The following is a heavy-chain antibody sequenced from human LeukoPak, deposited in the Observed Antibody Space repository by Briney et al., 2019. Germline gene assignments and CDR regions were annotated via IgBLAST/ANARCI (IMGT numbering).Heavy chain of an antibody. Sequence: ASVKVSCKASGYTFTGYYMHWVRQAPGQGLEWMGIINPSGGSTSYAQKFQGRVTMTRDTSTSTVYMELSSLRPEDTAVYYCARGRSGYCSSTSCSLAYWGQGTLVTVSS. CDR3: ARGRSGYCSSTSCSLAY. V-gene: IGHV1-46*01. J-gene: IGHJ4*02. D-gene: IGHD2-2*01. CDR2: INPSGGST. CDR1: GYTFTGYY.